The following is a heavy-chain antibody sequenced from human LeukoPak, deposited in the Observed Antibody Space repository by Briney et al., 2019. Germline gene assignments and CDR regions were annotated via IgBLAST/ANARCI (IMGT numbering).Heavy chain of an antibody. J-gene: IGHJ6*03. CDR1: GFTFSSYA. Sequence: PGGSLRLSCAASGFTFSSYAMSWVRQAPGKGLEWVSAISGSGGSTYYADSVKGRFTISRDNSKNTLYLQMSSLRAEDTAVYYCAKPPKAAVAGMVVDYYYYMDVWGKGTTVTVSS. CDR3: AKPPKAAVAGMVVDYYYYMDV. V-gene: IGHV3-23*01. CDR2: ISGSGGST. D-gene: IGHD6-19*01.